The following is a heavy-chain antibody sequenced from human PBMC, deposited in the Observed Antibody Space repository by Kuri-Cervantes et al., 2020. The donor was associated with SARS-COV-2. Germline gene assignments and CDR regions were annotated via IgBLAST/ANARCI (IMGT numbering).Heavy chain of an antibody. Sequence: GSLRLSCTVSGGSISGQYCNWIRQSAGKGLEWIGRIYYSGSTNYNPSLKSRFTMSVETSKNEFSLRLSSVTAADTAVYYCARADVYYYDSRGLGAFDIWGQGTMVTVSS. J-gene: IGHJ3*02. D-gene: IGHD3-22*01. CDR2: IYYSGST. V-gene: IGHV4-4*07. CDR1: GGSISGQY. CDR3: ARADVYYYDSRGLGAFDI.